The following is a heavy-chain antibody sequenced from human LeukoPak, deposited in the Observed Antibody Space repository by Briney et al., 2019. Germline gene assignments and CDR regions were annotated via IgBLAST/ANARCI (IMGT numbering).Heavy chain of an antibody. CDR2: IYTSGST. Sequence: SETLSLTCTVSGGSISSYYWSWIRQPAGKGLGWIGRIYTSGSTNYNPSLKSRVTISVDTSKNQFSLKLSSVTAADTAVYYCAREGRDGYNWDYWGQGTLVTVSS. J-gene: IGHJ4*02. D-gene: IGHD5-24*01. CDR1: GGSISSYY. CDR3: AREGRDGYNWDY. V-gene: IGHV4-4*07.